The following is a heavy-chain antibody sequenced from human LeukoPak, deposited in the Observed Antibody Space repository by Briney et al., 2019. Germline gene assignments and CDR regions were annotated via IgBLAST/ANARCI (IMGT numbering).Heavy chain of an antibody. D-gene: IGHD3-10*01. CDR1: GFTLSSSG. Sequence: GGSLRLSCEPPGFTLSSSGMHWVRQAPGKGLERVAFIRYDGSNKYYADSVKGRFTISRDNSKNTLYLQMNSLRAEDTAVYYCAKDLYGSGLDAFDIWGQGTMVTVSS. CDR2: IRYDGSNK. J-gene: IGHJ3*02. CDR3: AKDLYGSGLDAFDI. V-gene: IGHV3-30*02.